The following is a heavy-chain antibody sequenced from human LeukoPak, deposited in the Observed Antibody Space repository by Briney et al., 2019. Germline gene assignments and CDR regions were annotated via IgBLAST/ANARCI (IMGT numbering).Heavy chain of an antibody. CDR2: INWNGGST. V-gene: IGHV3-20*04. J-gene: IGHJ4*02. CDR1: GFTFDDYG. Sequence: GGSLRLSCAASGFTFDDYGMSWVRQAPGKGLEWVSGINWNGGSTGYADSVKGRFTISRDNAKNSLYLLMNSLRAEDTALYYCARDRGFGELSPFDYWGQGTLVTVSS. CDR3: ARDRGFGELSPFDY. D-gene: IGHD3-10*01.